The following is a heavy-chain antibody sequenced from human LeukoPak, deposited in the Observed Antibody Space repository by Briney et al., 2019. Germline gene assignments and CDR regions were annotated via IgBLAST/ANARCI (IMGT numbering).Heavy chain of an antibody. CDR1: GGSISSYY. D-gene: IGHD3-22*01. CDR3: ARRNYYDSSAYYGL. CDR2: IYYSGST. V-gene: IGHV4-39*01. Sequence: PSETLSLTCTVSGGSISSYYWGWIRQPPGKGLEWIGNIYYSGSTYYNPSLKSRVTMSVDTSKNQFSLKLSSVTAADTAVYYCARRNYYDSSAYYGLWGQGTLVTVSS. J-gene: IGHJ4*02.